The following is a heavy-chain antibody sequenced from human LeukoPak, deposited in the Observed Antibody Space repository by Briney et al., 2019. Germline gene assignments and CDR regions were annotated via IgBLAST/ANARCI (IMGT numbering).Heavy chain of an antibody. CDR3: ARNGYYGSGVHAFDI. D-gene: IGHD3-10*01. CDR1: GYTFTSYY. V-gene: IGHV1-46*01. CDR2: INPSGGST. Sequence: PGASVKVSCKASGYTFTSYYMHWVRQAPGQGLEWMGIINPSGGSTSYAQKFQGRVTMTRDMSTSTAYMELRSLRSDDTAVYYCARNGYYGSGVHAFDIWGQGTMVTVSS. J-gene: IGHJ3*02.